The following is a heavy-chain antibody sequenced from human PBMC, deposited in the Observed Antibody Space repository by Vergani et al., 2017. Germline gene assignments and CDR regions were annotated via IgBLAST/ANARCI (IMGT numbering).Heavy chain of an antibody. V-gene: IGHV3-9*01. J-gene: IGHJ4*02. Sequence: EVQLVESGGGLVQPGRSLRLSCEASGFTFDDYAMHWVRQAPGKGLEWVSGISWNSGSIGYADSVKGRFTITRDNAKKSLYLQMNSLRAEDTALYYCAKESAASHAWFDYWGQGTLVTVSS. CDR2: ISWNSGSI. D-gene: IGHD2-15*01. CDR3: AKESAASHAWFDY. CDR1: GFTFDDYA.